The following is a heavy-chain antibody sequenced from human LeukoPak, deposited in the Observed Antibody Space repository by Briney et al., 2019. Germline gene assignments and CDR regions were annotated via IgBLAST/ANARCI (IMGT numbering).Heavy chain of an antibody. CDR3: TRDLKGARETMVSGFSWYFDL. D-gene: IGHD3-10*01. J-gene: IGHJ2*01. Sequence: KPSQTLSLTCAISGDSVSTTGAAWNWIRQSPSRGLEWLGRTYYISKWYNDSAISVKSRMSINANTSKNQFSLQLNSVTPEDTAVYYCTRDLKGARETMVSGFSWYFDLWGRGTLVTVSS. CDR1: GDSVSTTGAA. V-gene: IGHV6-1*01. CDR2: TYYISKWYN.